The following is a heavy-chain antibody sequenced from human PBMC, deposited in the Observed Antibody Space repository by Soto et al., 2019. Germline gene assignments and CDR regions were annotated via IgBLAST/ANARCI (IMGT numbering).Heavy chain of an antibody. V-gene: IGHV3-20*01. J-gene: IGHJ6*03. CDR1: GFTFDDYG. CDR2: INWNGGST. Sequence: EVQLVESGGGVVRPGGSLRLSCAASGFTFDDYGMSWVRQAPGKGLDWVSGINWNGGSTGYADSVKGRFTISRDNAKNSLYLQMNSLRAEDTALYHCARESPIFRPHNYYYMDVWGKGTTVTVSS. CDR3: ARESPIFRPHNYYYMDV.